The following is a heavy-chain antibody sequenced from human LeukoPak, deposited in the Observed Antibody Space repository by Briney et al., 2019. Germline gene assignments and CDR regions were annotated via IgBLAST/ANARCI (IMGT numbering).Heavy chain of an antibody. Sequence: GASVKVSCKASGYTFTSYYMHWVRQAPGQGLEWMGIINPSGGSTSYAQKFQGRVTMTRDTSTSTVYMELSSLRSEDTAVYYCARGGGSLWFGETDAFDIWDQGTMVTVSS. CDR1: GYTFTSYY. V-gene: IGHV1-46*01. CDR3: ARGGGSLWFGETDAFDI. J-gene: IGHJ3*02. D-gene: IGHD3-10*01. CDR2: INPSGGST.